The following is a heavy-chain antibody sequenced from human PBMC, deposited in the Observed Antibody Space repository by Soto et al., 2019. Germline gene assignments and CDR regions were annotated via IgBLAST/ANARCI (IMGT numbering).Heavy chain of an antibody. D-gene: IGHD6-19*01. J-gene: IGHJ4*02. CDR2: ITPGNGNT. Sequence: QVHLVQSGAEVKKPGASVKISCRASGYTVTDYAIFWVRQAPGQSLEWMGWITPGNGNTRVSQRFQGRVTINRATAASTAYMELGSLRSEDTAVYYCARGHSGWYYLGDNWGQGTLVTVSS. CDR3: ARGHSGWYYLGDN. CDR1: GYTVTDYA. V-gene: IGHV1-3*01.